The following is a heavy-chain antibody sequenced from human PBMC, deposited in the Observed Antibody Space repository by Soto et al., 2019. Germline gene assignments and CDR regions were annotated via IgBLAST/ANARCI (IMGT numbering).Heavy chain of an antibody. V-gene: IGHV3-23*01. CDR1: GFTFSSYA. D-gene: IGHD3-22*01. CDR2: ISGSGGST. J-gene: IGHJ3*02. CDR3: AKDRSYYYDSSGYTDAFDI. Sequence: EVQLFESGGGLVQPGGSLRLSCAASGFTFSSYAMSWVRQAPGKGLEWVSAISGSGGSTYYADSVKGRFTISRDNSKNTLYLQINSVGAADTAVYYCAKDRSYYYDSSGYTDAFDIWGQGTMVTVSS.